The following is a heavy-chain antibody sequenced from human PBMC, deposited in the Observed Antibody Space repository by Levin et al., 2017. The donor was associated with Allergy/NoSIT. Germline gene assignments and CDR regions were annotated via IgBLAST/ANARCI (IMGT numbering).Heavy chain of an antibody. CDR2: IYYSGST. J-gene: IGHJ6*02. CDR1: GGSISSGDYY. CDR3: AREENSNYGYDYDGMDV. D-gene: IGHD4-11*01. Sequence: SETLSLTCTVSGGSISSGDYYWSWIRQPPGKGLEWIGYIYYSGSTYYNPSLNSRVTISVDTSKNQFSLKLSSVTAADTAVYYCAREENSNYGYDYDGMDVWGQGTTVTVSS. V-gene: IGHV4-30-4*01.